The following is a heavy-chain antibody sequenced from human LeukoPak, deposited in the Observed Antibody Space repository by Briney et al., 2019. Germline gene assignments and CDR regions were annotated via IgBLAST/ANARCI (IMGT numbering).Heavy chain of an antibody. J-gene: IGHJ4*02. CDR2: IRYDGSNK. Sequence: GGSLRLSCAASGFTFSSYGMHWVRQAPGKGLEWVAFIRYDGSNKYYADSVKGRFTISRGNSKNTLYLQMNSLRAEDTAVYYCAKDPTRGWLRSSIFDYWGQGTLVTVSS. D-gene: IGHD5-12*01. CDR1: GFTFSSYG. V-gene: IGHV3-30*02. CDR3: AKDPTRGWLRSSIFDY.